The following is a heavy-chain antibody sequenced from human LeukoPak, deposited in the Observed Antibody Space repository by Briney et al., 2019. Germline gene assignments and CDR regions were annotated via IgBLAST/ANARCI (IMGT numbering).Heavy chain of an antibody. CDR1: GFTFSSYS. J-gene: IGHJ4*02. D-gene: IGHD3-16*01. V-gene: IGHV3-9*01. Sequence: GGSLRLSCAASGFTFSSYSMNWVRQAPGKGLEWVSGISWNSGSIGYADSVKGRFTISRDNAKNSLYLQMNSLRAEDTALYYCAKDTFGGSNGVFDYWGQGTLVTVSS. CDR2: ISWNSGSI. CDR3: AKDTFGGSNGVFDY.